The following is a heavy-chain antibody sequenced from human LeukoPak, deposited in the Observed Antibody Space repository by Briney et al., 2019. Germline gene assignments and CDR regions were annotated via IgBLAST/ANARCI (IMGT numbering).Heavy chain of an antibody. CDR3: ARGGTIYDTILEDPFDI. Sequence: ASVKVSCKASGYTFSSYDINWVRQAPGQGLEWMGWMNPKSGNTGYAQEIQGRVAMTRDTSITTAYMELSSLISDDTAVYCCARGGTIYDTILEDPFDIWGQGTMVTVSS. D-gene: IGHD3-22*01. CDR2: MNPKSGNT. J-gene: IGHJ3*02. CDR1: GYTFSSYD. V-gene: IGHV1-8*01.